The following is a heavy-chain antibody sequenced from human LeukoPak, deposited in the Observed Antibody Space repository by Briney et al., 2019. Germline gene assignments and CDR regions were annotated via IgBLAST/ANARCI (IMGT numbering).Heavy chain of an antibody. V-gene: IGHV3-21*01. D-gene: IGHD5-24*01. Sequence: KPGGSLRLSCAASGFTFSSHSMNWVRQAPGKGLEWVSSISSSSSYIYYADSVKGRFTTSRDNAKNSLYLQMNSLRAEDTAIYYCTRVGYIDEGIDYWGQGTLVTVSS. CDR1: GFTFSSHS. J-gene: IGHJ4*02. CDR3: TRVGYIDEGIDY. CDR2: ISSSSSYI.